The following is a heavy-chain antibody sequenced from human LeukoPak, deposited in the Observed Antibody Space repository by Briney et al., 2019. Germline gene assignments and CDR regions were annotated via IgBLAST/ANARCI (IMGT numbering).Heavy chain of an antibody. CDR1: GFIFSNYG. CDR3: AKRSGGNGEYYFDY. Sequence: GGSLRLSCTASGFIFSNYGMNWVRQAPGKGLEWVSAISATTGSTYYADSVKGRFTISRANSKNTLYLQMNSLRAEDTAVYYCAKRSGGNGEYYFDYWGQGTLVTVSS. CDR2: ISATTGST. D-gene: IGHD2-15*01. V-gene: IGHV3-23*01. J-gene: IGHJ4*02.